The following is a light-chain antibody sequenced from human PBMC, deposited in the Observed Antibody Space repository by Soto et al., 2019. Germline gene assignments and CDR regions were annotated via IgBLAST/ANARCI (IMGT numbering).Light chain of an antibody. Sequence: QSALTQPRSVSGSPGQSVTISCTGASSDVGGYNFVSWYQQHPGKAPKLMIYDVSKRPSGVPDRFSGSKSGNTASLTISGLQSQHEAYYYCCSYAGRYTWVFGTGTELTLL. CDR3: CSYAGRYTWV. CDR2: DVS. J-gene: IGLJ1*01. CDR1: SSDVGGYNF. V-gene: IGLV2-11*01.